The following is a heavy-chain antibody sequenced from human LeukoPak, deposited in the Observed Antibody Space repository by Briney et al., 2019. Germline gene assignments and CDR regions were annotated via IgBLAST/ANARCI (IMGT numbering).Heavy chain of an antibody. V-gene: IGHV3-30*04. CDR2: ISYDGNNK. Sequence: GGSLRLSCAASGFTFSSYAMHWVRQAPGKGLEWVAIISYDGNNKNYADSVKGRFTISRDNSKNTLYLQMNSLRAEDTALYYCARAGEGYSGYEGSFDYWGQGTLVTVSS. D-gene: IGHD5-12*01. CDR1: GFTFSSYA. J-gene: IGHJ4*02. CDR3: ARAGEGYSGYEGSFDY.